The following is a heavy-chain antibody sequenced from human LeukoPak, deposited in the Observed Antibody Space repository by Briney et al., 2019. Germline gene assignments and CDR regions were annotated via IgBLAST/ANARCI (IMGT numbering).Heavy chain of an antibody. V-gene: IGHV4-34*01. D-gene: IGHD2-8*01. CDR1: GGSFSGYY. Sequence: SETLSLTCAVYGGSFSGYYWSWIRQPPGKGLEWIGEINHSGSTNYNPSLESRVTISVDTSKNQFSLKLSSVAAADTAVYYCARLVWAPYYYYYYYMDVWGKGTTVTISS. J-gene: IGHJ6*03. CDR2: INHSGST. CDR3: ARLVWAPYYYYYYYMDV.